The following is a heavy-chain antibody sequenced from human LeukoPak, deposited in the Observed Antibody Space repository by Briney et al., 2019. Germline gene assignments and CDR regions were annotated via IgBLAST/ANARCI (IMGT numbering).Heavy chain of an antibody. J-gene: IGHJ4*02. CDR1: GFSFNTYA. D-gene: IGHD5-24*01. V-gene: IGHV3-64*01. CDR2: INYNGDST. CDR3: ARDSGGDAYNDYFDS. Sequence: GGSLRLSCAASGFSFNTYAMHWVRQAPGRGLESGSAINYNGDSTYYANSVKGRFIISRDNSMKTLFLQMGSLRAEDTAVYYCARDSGGDAYNDYFDSWGQGALVTVSS.